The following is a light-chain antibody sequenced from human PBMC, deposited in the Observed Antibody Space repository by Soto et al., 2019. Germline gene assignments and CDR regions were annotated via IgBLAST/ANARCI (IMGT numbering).Light chain of an antibody. CDR2: VAS. Sequence: EIVMTQSPATLSVSPGERATLSCRASQSVSSNLDWYQQKPGQTPKLLIYVASTSATGIPARISGSGSGTEFTLTISSLQSEDFAVYYCQQYNVWPLTFGGGNKVEFK. V-gene: IGKV3-15*01. CDR1: QSVSSN. CDR3: QQYNVWPLT. J-gene: IGKJ4*01.